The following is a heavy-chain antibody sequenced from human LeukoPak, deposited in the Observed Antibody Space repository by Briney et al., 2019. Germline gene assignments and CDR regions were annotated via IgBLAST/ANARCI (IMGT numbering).Heavy chain of an antibody. CDR3: AGLVGATPVDY. Sequence: AASVKVSCKASGGTFSSYAISWVRQAPGQGLEWMGGIIPIFGTANYAQKFQGRVTITADESTSTAYMELSSLRSEDTAVYYCAGLVGATPVDYWGQGTLVTVSS. CDR2: IIPIFGTA. D-gene: IGHD1-26*01. V-gene: IGHV1-69*13. CDR1: GGTFSSYA. J-gene: IGHJ4*02.